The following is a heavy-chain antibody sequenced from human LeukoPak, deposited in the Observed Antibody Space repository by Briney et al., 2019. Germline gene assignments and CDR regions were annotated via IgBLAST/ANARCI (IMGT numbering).Heavy chain of an antibody. CDR1: GFTFSSYA. J-gene: IGHJ4*02. D-gene: IGHD3-22*01. CDR2: ISGSGGST. CDR3: AKGGSTMIVVVMGEYYFDY. Sequence: GGSLRLSCAASGFTFSSYAMSWVRQAPGKGLEWVSAISGSGGSTYYADSVKGRFTIFRDNSKNTLYLQMNSLRAEDTAVYYCAKGGSTMIVVVMGEYYFDYWGQGTLVTVSS. V-gene: IGHV3-23*01.